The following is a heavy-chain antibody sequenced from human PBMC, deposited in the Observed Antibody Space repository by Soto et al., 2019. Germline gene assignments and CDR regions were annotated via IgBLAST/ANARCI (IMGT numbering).Heavy chain of an antibody. J-gene: IGHJ4*02. D-gene: IGHD3-10*02. V-gene: IGHV3-30*18. CDR2: MAYDGNNK. CDR1: GFTFSSYG. CDR3: AKDKSATFGYFDY. Sequence: GGSLRLSCVASGFTFSSYGMHWVRQAPGKGLEWVALMAYDGNNKYYADSVTGRFTISRDNSKNTLYLQMNSLRAEDTAVYYCAKDKSATFGYFDYWGQGTLVTAPQ.